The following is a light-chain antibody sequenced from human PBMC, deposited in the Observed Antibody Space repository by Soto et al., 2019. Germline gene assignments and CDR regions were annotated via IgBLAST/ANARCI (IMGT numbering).Light chain of an antibody. V-gene: IGKV3-20*01. Sequence: EIVLTQSPGTLSLSPGERATLSCRASQSVTSSYLAWYQQKPGQAPRLLMYGASSRATGIPDRFRGSGSGTDFTLTISSLQPDDFATYYCQHYNSYSEAFGQGTKVELK. CDR3: QHYNSYSEA. CDR1: QSVTSSY. J-gene: IGKJ1*01. CDR2: GAS.